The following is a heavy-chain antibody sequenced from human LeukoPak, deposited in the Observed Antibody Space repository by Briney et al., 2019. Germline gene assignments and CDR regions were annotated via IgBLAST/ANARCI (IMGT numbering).Heavy chain of an antibody. V-gene: IGHV4-39*01. J-gene: IGHJ4*02. CDR2: IYYSGST. D-gene: IGHD1-26*01. CDR1: GRSISSSSYY. Sequence: SETLSLTWTVSGRSISSSSYYWGWIRQPPGKGLEWIGSIYYSGSTHYNPSLKSRVTISVDTSRNQFSLKLSSVTAADTAVYYCARHSWRERTFDYWGQGTLVTVSS. CDR3: ARHSWRERTFDY.